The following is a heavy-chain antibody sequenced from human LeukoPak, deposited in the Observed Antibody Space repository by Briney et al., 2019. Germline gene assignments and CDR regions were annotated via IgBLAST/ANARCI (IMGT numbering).Heavy chain of an antibody. CDR1: GFMFSTYA. CDR3: AEAKITGGEGKYYFDY. Sequence: PGGSLRLSCAASGFMFSTYAMSWVRQAPGKGLEWVSSISGSGGNTYYADSVKGRLTISRDSSKNTLYLQMNSLRAEDTAVYYCAEAKITGGEGKYYFDYWGQGTLVTVSS. J-gene: IGHJ4*02. V-gene: IGHV3-23*01. D-gene: IGHD2-8*02. CDR2: ISGSGGNT.